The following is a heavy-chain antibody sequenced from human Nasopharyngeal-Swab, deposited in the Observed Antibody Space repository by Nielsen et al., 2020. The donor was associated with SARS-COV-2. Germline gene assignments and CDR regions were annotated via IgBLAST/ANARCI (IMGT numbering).Heavy chain of an antibody. V-gene: IGHV4-59*01. J-gene: IGHJ4*02. D-gene: IGHD3-3*01. Sequence: RQAPGKGLEWIGYIYYSGSTNYDPSLKSRVTISVDTSKNQFSLKLSSMTAADTAVYYCARGGRGIFGVVTNFDYWGQGTLVTVS. CDR2: IYYSGST. CDR3: ARGGRGIFGVVTNFDY.